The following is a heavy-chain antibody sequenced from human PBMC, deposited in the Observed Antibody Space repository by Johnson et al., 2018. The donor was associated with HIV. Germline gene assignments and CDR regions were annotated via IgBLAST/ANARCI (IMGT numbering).Heavy chain of an antibody. CDR3: AKDINAGGSRGNAAFDI. V-gene: IGHV3-53*01. CDR2: IYSGGST. J-gene: IGHJ3*02. D-gene: IGHD6-13*01. Sequence: VQLVESGGGLIQPGGSLRVSCAASGFSVSGNYMSWVRQAPGKGLEWVSSIYSGGSTYYADSVKGRFTISRDNAKNSLYLQMNSLRAEDTALYYCAKDINAGGSRGNAAFDIWGQGTMVTVSS. CDR1: GFSVSGNY.